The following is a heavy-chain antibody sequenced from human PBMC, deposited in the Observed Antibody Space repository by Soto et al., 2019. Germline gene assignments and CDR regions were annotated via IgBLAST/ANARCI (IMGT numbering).Heavy chain of an antibody. V-gene: IGHV3-48*01. Sequence: DVQLVESGGGLVQPGGSLRLSCAASGFTFSDYNMDWVRQAPGKGLEWISYIHRSRSRIYYAASVKGRFTISRDNAKNSLYLEMNSLRVGDTAVYYCVRDGGRSGNMDYWGQGILVSVSS. CDR2: IHRSRSRI. J-gene: IGHJ4*02. CDR1: GFTFSDYN. D-gene: IGHD3-16*01. CDR3: VRDGGRSGNMDY.